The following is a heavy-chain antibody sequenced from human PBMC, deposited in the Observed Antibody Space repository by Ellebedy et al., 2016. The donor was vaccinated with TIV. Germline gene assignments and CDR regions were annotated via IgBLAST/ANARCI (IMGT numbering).Heavy chain of an antibody. CDR3: GRERWGLGDY. D-gene: IGHD7-27*01. CDR2: ISSNGGST. CDR1: GFTFSSYA. J-gene: IGHJ4*02. V-gene: IGHV3-64*04. Sequence: GGSLRLSCAASGFTFSSYAMHWVRQAPGKGLEYVSAISSNGGSTYYADSVKGRFTISRDNAKNTLYLQMDSLRVEDTAVYYRGRERWGLGDYWGQGTLVTVSS.